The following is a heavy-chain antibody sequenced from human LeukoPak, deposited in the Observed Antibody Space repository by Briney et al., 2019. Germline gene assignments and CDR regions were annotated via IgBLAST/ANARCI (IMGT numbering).Heavy chain of an antibody. D-gene: IGHD1-7*01. CDR1: GFTFSSYA. V-gene: IGHV3-74*01. Sequence: PGGSLRLSCAASGFTFSSYAMSWVRQAPGKGLVWVSRLNSDGSSTSYADSVKGRFTISRDNAETTLHLQMNNLSAEDTAVYYCARASNRNSINFDYWGQGALVTVSS. CDR2: LNSDGSST. CDR3: ARASNRNSINFDY. J-gene: IGHJ4*02.